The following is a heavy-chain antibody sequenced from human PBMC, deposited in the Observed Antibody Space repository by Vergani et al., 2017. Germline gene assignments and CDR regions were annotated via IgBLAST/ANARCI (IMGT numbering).Heavy chain of an antibody. D-gene: IGHD2-21*02. V-gene: IGHV4-39*07. CDR3: ARRGQVTGFDY. Sequence: QLQLQESGPGLVKPSETLSLTCTVSGGSISSSSYYWGWIRQPPGKGLEWIGSIYYSGSTYYNPSLKSRVTISVDTSKNQFSLKLSSVTAADTAVYYCARRGQVTGFDYWGQGTLVTVSS. J-gene: IGHJ4*02. CDR1: GGSISSSSYY. CDR2: IYYSGST.